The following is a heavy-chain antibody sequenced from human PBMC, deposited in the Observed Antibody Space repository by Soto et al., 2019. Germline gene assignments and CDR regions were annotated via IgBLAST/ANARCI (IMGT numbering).Heavy chain of an antibody. Sequence: QVQLVQSGAEVKKPGASVKVSCKASGYTFTTYAMHWVRQAPGQRFEWMGWINAGNGNTKYSQKFQGRVTITWDTSASTVYMELSSLRSEDTAVYYCAREYESSGYFFDYWGQGTLVTVSS. CDR3: AREYESSGYFFDY. CDR1: GYTFTTYA. J-gene: IGHJ4*02. D-gene: IGHD3-22*01. V-gene: IGHV1-3*01. CDR2: INAGNGNT.